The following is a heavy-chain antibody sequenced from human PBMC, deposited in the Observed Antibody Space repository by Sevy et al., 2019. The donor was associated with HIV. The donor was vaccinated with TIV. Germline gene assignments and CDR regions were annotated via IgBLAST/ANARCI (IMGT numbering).Heavy chain of an antibody. CDR3: ARGLAALPGYYYGLDV. J-gene: IGHJ6*02. CDR2: ISNDGNNK. Sequence: GGSLRLSCAASGFTFSSYAMNWVRQAPGKGLEWVALISNDGNNKYYADSVKGRFTISRDNSKNTLYLQMNSLRGEDTAFYYCARGLAALPGYYYGLDVWGQGTTVTVSS. V-gene: IGHV3-30*04. CDR1: GFTFSSYA. D-gene: IGHD6-6*01.